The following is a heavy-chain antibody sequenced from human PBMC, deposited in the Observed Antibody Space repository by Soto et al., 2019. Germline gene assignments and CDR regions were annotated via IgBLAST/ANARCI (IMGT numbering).Heavy chain of an antibody. CDR1: GFTFSSCS. CDR3: AVPMGGYYYYGMDV. CDR2: ISSTSSTI. D-gene: IGHD2-15*01. V-gene: IGHV3-48*02. Sequence: GGSLRLSCAASGFTFSSCSMNWVRQAPGKGLVWVSYISSTSSTIYYADSVKGRFTISRDNAKNSLYLQMNSLRDEDTAVYYCAVPMGGYYYYGMDVWGQGTTVTVSS. J-gene: IGHJ6*02.